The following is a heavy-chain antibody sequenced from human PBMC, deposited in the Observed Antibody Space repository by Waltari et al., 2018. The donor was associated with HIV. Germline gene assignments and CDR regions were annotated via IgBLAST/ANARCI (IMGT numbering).Heavy chain of an antibody. Sequence: QVQLQESGPGLVKPSETLSLVCSVSVGSIKNPAYYWAWIRQPPGKGFEWIGTIYSAGNTYYKTSLNSPLQIRIAISADTSKKHFSLRLASVTAADTAVYFCSRLILGTTSRYFAAWGRGTLVTVSS. V-gene: IGHV4-39*02. J-gene: IGHJ2*01. CDR1: VGSIKNPAYY. D-gene: IGHD1-26*01. CDR2: IYSAGNT. CDR3: SRLILGTTSRYFAA.